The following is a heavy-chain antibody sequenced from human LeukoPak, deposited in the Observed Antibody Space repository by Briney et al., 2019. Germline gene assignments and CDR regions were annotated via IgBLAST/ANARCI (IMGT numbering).Heavy chain of an antibody. Sequence: PGGSLRLSCAASGHTFRNAWMSWVRQAPGKGLEWVGRIKSKTDGGTTDYAAPVKGRFTISRDDSKNTLYLQMNSLKTEDTAVYYCTTGVIQYYYDSSGYLYWGQGTLVTVSS. V-gene: IGHV3-15*01. CDR2: IKSKTDGGTT. D-gene: IGHD3-22*01. CDR3: TTGVIQYYYDSSGYLY. CDR1: GHTFRNAW. J-gene: IGHJ4*01.